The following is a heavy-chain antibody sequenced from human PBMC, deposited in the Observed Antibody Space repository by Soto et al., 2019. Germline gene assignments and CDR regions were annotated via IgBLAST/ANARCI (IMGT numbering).Heavy chain of an antibody. J-gene: IGHJ4*02. D-gene: IGHD6-13*01. CDR3: AKLTAA. Sequence: GGSLRLSCTASGFTFSSYWMSWVRQAPGKGLGWVANIKEDGSGKYYVDSVKGRFSISRDNARNSLYLQMNSLRVEDTAVYYCAKLTAAWGQGTLVTVSS. CDR1: GFTFSSYW. CDR2: IKEDGSGK. V-gene: IGHV3-7*03.